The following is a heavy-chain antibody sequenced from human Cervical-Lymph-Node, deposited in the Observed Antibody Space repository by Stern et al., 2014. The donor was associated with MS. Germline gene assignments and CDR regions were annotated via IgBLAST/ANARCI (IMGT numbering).Heavy chain of an antibody. CDR3: ARDQGDYYYYGMDV. J-gene: IGHJ6*02. CDR1: GFTFSSYS. Sequence: EVHLVESGGGLVKPGGSLRLSCAASGFTFSSYSMNWVRQAPGKGLEWVSSISSSSRYIYYADSVKGRFTISRDNAKNSLYLQMNSLRAEDTAVYYCARDQGDYYYYGMDVWGQGTTVTVSS. CDR2: ISSSSRYI. D-gene: IGHD3-16*01. V-gene: IGHV3-21*01.